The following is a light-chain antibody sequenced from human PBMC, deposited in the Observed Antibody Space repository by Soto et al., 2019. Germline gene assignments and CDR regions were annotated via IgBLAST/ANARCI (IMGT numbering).Light chain of an antibody. CDR2: KAS. V-gene: IGKV1-5*03. J-gene: IGKJ1*01. CDR1: QSISNW. Sequence: DIQMTQSPSTLSASVGDRVTITCRASQSISNWLAWYQQKPGKAPKLLIFKASTLESGFPSRFSGSGSGTEFTLNISSLQPDDFATYHCQQYDTYPRTFGQGTKVDI. CDR3: QQYDTYPRT.